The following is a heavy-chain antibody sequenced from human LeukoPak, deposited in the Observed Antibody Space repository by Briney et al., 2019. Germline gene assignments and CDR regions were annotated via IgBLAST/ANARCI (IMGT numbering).Heavy chain of an antibody. Sequence: QPGGSLRLYCAASGFTFSNHWMSWVRQAPGKGLEWVANIKQDGSAKHYVDSVKGRFTISRDNAKNSLYLQMNSLRAEDTAVYYCARALVGATDWGQGTLVTVSS. CDR1: GFTFSNHW. CDR3: ARALVGATD. J-gene: IGHJ4*02. V-gene: IGHV3-7*05. CDR2: IKQDGSAK. D-gene: IGHD1-26*01.